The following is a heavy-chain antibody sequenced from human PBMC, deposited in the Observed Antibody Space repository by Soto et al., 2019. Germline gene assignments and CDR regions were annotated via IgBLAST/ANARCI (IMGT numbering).Heavy chain of an antibody. CDR1: GMIFRSYS. V-gene: IGHV3-48*02. CDR2: ISGGSKTI. D-gene: IGHD6-19*01. J-gene: IGHJ5*02. CDR3: ARDRPGAAFSDCFDP. Sequence: EVQLVESGGGLAQPGGSLRLSCVASGMIFRSYSMNWIRQVPGKGLEWVSYISGGSKTIYYADSVKGRFTISRDNGXISLYLHMSGLRDEDTAVYYCARDRPGAAFSDCFDPWGQGTVVTVSS.